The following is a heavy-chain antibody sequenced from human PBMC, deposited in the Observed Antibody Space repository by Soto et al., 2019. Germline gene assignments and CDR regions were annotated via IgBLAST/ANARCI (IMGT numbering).Heavy chain of an antibody. CDR1: GFTFDDYA. J-gene: IGHJ3*02. CDR3: AKDMEESTGAFDS. D-gene: IGHD3-16*01. CDR2: ISWNSGSI. V-gene: IGHV3-9*01. Sequence: DVQLVESGGGLVQPGRSLRLSCAASGFTFDDYAMHWVRQAPGKGLEWVSGISWNSGSIGYADSVKGRFTISRDNAKISLYLQMNSLRAEDTALYYCAKDMEESTGAFDSWGQGTRVTVSS.